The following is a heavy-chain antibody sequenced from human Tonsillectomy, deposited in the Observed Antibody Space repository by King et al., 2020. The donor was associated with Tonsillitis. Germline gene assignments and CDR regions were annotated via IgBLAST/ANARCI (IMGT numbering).Heavy chain of an antibody. CDR1: GFTFSSHW. V-gene: IGHV3-74*01. Sequence: QLVEXGGGLVQPGGSLRLSCAASGFTFSSHWMHWVRQAPGKXLVWXSRIXERSSTDYAXXVKXRXXISXXNAKNXVXLQMNSLXGEETAXYYCARGXXXXXXXXXXVXXXGQXXXXTVXS. J-gene: IGHJ1*01. CDR2: IXERSST. CDR3: ARGXXXXXXXXXXVXX. D-gene: IGHD3-16*01.